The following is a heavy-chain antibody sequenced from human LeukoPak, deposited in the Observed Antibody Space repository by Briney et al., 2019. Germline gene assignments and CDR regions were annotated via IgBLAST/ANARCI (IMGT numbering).Heavy chain of an antibody. CDR1: GYTFTGYY. CDR2: INPNSGGT. V-gene: IGHV1-2*02. CDR3: ARVREITGATGLGY. D-gene: IGHD1-7*01. J-gene: IGHJ4*02. Sequence: ASVKVSCKASGYTFTGYYMHWVRQVPGQGLEWMGWINPNSGGTNYAQKFQGRVTMTRDTSISTAYMELSRLRSDDTAVYYCARVREITGATGLGYWGQGTLVTVSS.